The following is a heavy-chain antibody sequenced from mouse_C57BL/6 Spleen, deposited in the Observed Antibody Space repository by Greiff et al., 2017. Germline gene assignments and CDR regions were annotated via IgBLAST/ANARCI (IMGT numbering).Heavy chain of an antibody. Sequence: VQLQQSGPELVKPGASVKISCKASGYTFTDYYMNWVKQSHGKSLEWIGDINPNNGGTSYNQKFKGKATLTVDKSSSTAYMELRSLTSEDSAVYYCARKGVLYAMDYWGQGTSVTVSS. CDR1: GYTFTDYY. CDR2: INPNNGGT. J-gene: IGHJ4*01. V-gene: IGHV1-26*01. CDR3: ARKGVLYAMDY. D-gene: IGHD1-1*01.